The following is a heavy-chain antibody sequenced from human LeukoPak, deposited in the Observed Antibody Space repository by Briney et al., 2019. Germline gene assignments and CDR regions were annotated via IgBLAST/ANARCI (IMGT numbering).Heavy chain of an antibody. V-gene: IGHV3-48*01. CDR1: GFTFSSYS. Sequence: GGSLRLSCAASGFTFSSYSMNWVRQAPGKGLEWVSYISSSSSTIYYADSVKGRFTISRDNAKNSLYLQMNSLRAEDTAVYYCAGEAYSSSWYWFDPWGQGTLVTVSS. CDR3: AGEAYSSSWYWFDP. CDR2: ISSSSSTI. J-gene: IGHJ5*02. D-gene: IGHD6-13*01.